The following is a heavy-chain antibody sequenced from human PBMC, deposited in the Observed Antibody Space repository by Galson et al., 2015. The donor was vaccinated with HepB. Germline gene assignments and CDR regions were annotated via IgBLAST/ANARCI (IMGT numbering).Heavy chain of an antibody. CDR1: GDSVSSSSAA. CDR3: AKVEYTSKSYVDQ. J-gene: IGHJ4*02. V-gene: IGHV6-1*01. CDR2: TYYRSTWYN. D-gene: IGHD2/OR15-2a*01. Sequence: CAISGDSVSSSSAAWHWIRQSPSRGLEWLGRTYYRSTWYNHYAESLRGRVSINPDTSKNQFSLQLNSVTPEDTALYYCAKVEYTSKSYVDQWGQGTLVTVSS.